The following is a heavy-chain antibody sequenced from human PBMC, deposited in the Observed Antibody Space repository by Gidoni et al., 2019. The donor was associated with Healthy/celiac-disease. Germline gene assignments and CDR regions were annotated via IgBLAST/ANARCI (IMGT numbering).Heavy chain of an antibody. CDR3: AKVSVYGGIEDY. V-gene: IGHV3-23*01. CDR2: ISGSGGST. J-gene: IGHJ4*02. CDR1: GFPFSSYA. Sequence: EVQLLESGGGLVKPGGSLTLSFAASGFPFSSYARSWVRQAQGKGLEWVSAISGSGGSTYYADSVKGRFTISRDNSKNTLYLQMNSLRAEDTAVYYCAKVSVYGGIEDYWGQGTLVTVSS. D-gene: IGHD4-17*01.